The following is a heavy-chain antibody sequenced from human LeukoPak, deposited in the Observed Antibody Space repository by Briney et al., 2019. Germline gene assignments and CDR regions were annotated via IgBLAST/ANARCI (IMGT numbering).Heavy chain of an antibody. D-gene: IGHD3-10*01. CDR2: IYSGGST. CDR1: GFTVSSNY. Sequence: GGSLRLSCAASGFTVSSNYMSWVRQAPGKGLEWVSVIYSGGSTYYADSVKGRFTISRDNSKSTLYIRMNSLRAEDTAVYYCARAKPKNMVRGLIMRRESRYYFDYWGQGTLVTVSS. CDR3: ARAKPKNMVRGLIMRRESRYYFDY. J-gene: IGHJ4*02. V-gene: IGHV3-53*01.